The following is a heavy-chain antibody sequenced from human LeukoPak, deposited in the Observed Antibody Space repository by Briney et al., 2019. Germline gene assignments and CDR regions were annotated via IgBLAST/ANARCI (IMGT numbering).Heavy chain of an antibody. Sequence: GGSLRLSCAASAFTFSSYAMSWVRQAPGKGLEWVSAMSGRGDRTYYADSVKGRFTNSRDNSKNTLYLQMDSLRAEDTAVYYCAKGFHSSGYYYSSFDYWGQGTLVTVSS. V-gene: IGHV3-23*01. J-gene: IGHJ4*02. CDR3: AKGFHSSGYYYSSFDY. D-gene: IGHD3-22*01. CDR2: MSGRGDRT. CDR1: AFTFSSYA.